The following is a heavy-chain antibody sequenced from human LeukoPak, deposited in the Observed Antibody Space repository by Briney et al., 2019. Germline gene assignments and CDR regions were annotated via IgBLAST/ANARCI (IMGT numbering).Heavy chain of an antibody. Sequence: SETLSLTCTVSDASISSSSDYWGWIRQPPGKGLEWIGNIYYSGSIYYNPSLKSRVTISVDTSKNQFSLRLSSVTAADTAVYFCARYSSSSGWFDPWGQGTLVTVSS. CDR2: IYYSGSI. CDR3: ARYSSSSGWFDP. J-gene: IGHJ5*02. D-gene: IGHD6-6*01. V-gene: IGHV4-39*01. CDR1: DASISSSSDY.